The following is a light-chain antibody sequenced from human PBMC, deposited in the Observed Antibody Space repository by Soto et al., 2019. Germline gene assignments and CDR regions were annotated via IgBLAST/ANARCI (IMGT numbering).Light chain of an antibody. Sequence: QSVLTQPASVSGSPGQSITISCTGSSSDIGAFNYVAWYQQHPGKAPKLIIHGVTNRPSGGSSRFSGSKSDYTASLTISGLQSEDEADYYCSSYTTAFFYVFGTGTKLTVL. J-gene: IGLJ1*01. V-gene: IGLV2-14*01. CDR1: SSDIGAFNY. CDR3: SSYTTAFFYV. CDR2: GVT.